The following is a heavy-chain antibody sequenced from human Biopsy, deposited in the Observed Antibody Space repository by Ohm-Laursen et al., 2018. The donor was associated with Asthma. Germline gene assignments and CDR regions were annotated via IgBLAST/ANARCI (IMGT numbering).Heavy chain of an antibody. CDR3: ARTYFDFLTGQVHDAFAM. V-gene: IGHV1-3*01. CDR1: GYTFIHFA. CDR2: INAGDGNT. D-gene: IGHD3-9*01. Sequence: GASVKVSCKASGYTFIHFAIHWVRQAPGQRLEWMGWINAGDGNTKYSQKFQGRVTITRDTSASTAYMDLSSLRSEDTAVYYCARTYFDFLTGQVHDAFAMWGQGTMVTVSS. J-gene: IGHJ3*02.